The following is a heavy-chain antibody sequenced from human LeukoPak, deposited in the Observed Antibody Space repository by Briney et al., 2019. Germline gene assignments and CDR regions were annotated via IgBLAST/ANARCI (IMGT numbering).Heavy chain of an antibody. CDR1: GFTFSSYG. D-gene: IGHD3-10*01. V-gene: IGHV3-30*02. J-gene: IGHJ6*03. Sequence: GGSLRLSCAASGFTFSSYGMHWVRQAPGKGLEWVAFIRYDGSNKYYADSVKGRFTISRDNSKNTLYLQMNSLRAEDTAVYYCARDRSYYGSGSYFDYMDVWGKGTTVTVSS. CDR3: ARDRSYYGSGSYFDYMDV. CDR2: IRYDGSNK.